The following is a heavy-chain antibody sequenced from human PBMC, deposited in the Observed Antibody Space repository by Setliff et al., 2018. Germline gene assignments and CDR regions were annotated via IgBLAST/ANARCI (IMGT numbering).Heavy chain of an antibody. Sequence: LSLTCTVSGDSISSYYWSWIRQPAGKGLEWIGHIYIGASANYNPSLKSRVTMSIDTSKNQLSLKLNSVTAADMAVYYCAREQWLDPPGYYYMDVWAKGTTVTVSS. V-gene: IGHV4-4*07. J-gene: IGHJ6*03. CDR1: GDSISSYY. CDR3: AREQWLDPPGYYYMDV. CDR2: IYIGASA. D-gene: IGHD6-19*01.